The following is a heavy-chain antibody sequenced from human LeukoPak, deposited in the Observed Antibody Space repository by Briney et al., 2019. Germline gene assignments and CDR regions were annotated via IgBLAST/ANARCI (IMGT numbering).Heavy chain of an antibody. CDR3: ARRAYCSSTSCYGDWYFDL. V-gene: IGHV4-39*01. CDR1: GGSISSSSYY. J-gene: IGHJ2*01. Sequence: SETLSPTCTVSGGSISSSSYYWGWIRQPPGKGLEWIGSIYYSGSTYYNPSLKSRVTISVDTSKNQFSLKLSSVTAADTAVYYCARRAYCSSTSCYGDWYFDLWGRGTLVTVSS. CDR2: IYYSGST. D-gene: IGHD2-2*01.